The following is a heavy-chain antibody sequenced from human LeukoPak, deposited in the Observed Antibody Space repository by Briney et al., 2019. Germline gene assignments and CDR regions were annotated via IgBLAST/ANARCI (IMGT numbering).Heavy chain of an antibody. J-gene: IGHJ6*02. V-gene: IGHV4-59*01. Sequence: SSETLSLTCTVSGGSISSYYWSWIRQPPGKGLEWIGYIYYSGSTNYNPSLKSRVTISVDTSKNQFSLKLSSVTAADTAVCYCARDQPSPEDYYYYGMDVWGQGTTVTVSS. CDR3: ARDQPSPEDYYYYGMDV. CDR1: GGSISSYY. CDR2: IYYSGST.